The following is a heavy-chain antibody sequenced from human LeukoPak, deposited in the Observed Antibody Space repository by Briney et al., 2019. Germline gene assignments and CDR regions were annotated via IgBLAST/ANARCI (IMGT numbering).Heavy chain of an antibody. Sequence: SETLSLTCTVSGGSISSSSYYWGWIRQPPGKGLEWIGSIYYSGSTYYNPSLKSRVTISVDTSKNQFSLKLSSVTAADTAVYYCARRRYYDILTGYPFDYWGQGTLVTVSS. CDR2: IYYSGST. CDR1: GGSISSSSYY. CDR3: ARRRYYDILTGYPFDY. D-gene: IGHD3-9*01. V-gene: IGHV4-39*01. J-gene: IGHJ4*02.